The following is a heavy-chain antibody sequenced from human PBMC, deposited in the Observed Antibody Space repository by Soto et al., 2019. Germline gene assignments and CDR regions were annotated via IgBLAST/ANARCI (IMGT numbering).Heavy chain of an antibody. J-gene: IGHJ3*02. CDR1: GFTFSNSD. Sequence: GGSLRLSCAASGFTFSNSDMNWVRQAPGKGLEWVSGVSWNGSRTHYADSVKGRFIISRDNSKDILYLQMNSLRVEDTAVYYCARDDAFDNENGFDMWGQGTMVTVSS. D-gene: IGHD3-3*02. CDR2: VSWNGSRT. V-gene: IGHV3-35*01. CDR3: ARDDAFDNENGFDM.